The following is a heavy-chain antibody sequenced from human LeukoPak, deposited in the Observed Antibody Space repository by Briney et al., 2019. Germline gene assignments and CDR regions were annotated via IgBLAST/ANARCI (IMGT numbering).Heavy chain of an antibody. CDR3: ARGSLVPAAPIDY. J-gene: IGHJ4*02. D-gene: IGHD2-2*01. CDR1: GGSISSSSYY. Sequence: PSETLSLTCTVSGGSISSSSYYWGWIRQPPGKGLEWIGSIYYSGSTYYNPSLKSRVTISVDRSKNQFSLKLSSVTAADTAVYYCARGSLVPAAPIDYWGQGTLVTVSS. V-gene: IGHV4-39*07. CDR2: IYYSGST.